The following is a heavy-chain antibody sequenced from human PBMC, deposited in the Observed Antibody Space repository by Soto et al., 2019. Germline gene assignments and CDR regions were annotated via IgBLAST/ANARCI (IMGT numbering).Heavy chain of an antibody. CDR3: ASFTVAGSNY. D-gene: IGHD6-19*01. V-gene: IGHV3-30-3*01. Sequence: QVQLVESGGGVVQPGRSLRLSCAASGFTFSSYAMHWVRQAPGKGLEWVAVISYDGSNKYYADSVKGRFTISRDNSKNTLYLQMNSLRAGDTAVYYCASFTVAGSNYWGQGTLVTVSS. CDR2: ISYDGSNK. CDR1: GFTFSSYA. J-gene: IGHJ4*02.